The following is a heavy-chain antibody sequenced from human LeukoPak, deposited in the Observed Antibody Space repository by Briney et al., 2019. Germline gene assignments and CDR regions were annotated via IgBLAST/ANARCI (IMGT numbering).Heavy chain of an antibody. D-gene: IGHD6-19*01. J-gene: IGHJ4*02. V-gene: IGHV5-51*01. CDR1: GYSFTSYW. CDR2: IYPGDSDT. Sequence: GESLKISCKGSGYSFTSYWIGWVRQMPGKGLEGMGNIYPGDSDTRYNPSVQGQVTISADKSISTAYLQWSGLTASDTGMYYCASHPFGGRFAGYSSGWYSFWGQGTLVTVSS. CDR3: ASHPFGGRFAGYSSGWYSF.